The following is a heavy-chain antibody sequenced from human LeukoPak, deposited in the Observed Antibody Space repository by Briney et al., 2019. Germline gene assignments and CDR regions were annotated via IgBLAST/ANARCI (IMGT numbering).Heavy chain of an antibody. CDR3: ARDSETTNAFDI. D-gene: IGHD4-17*01. J-gene: IGHJ3*02. V-gene: IGHV3-33*08. CDR2: IWYDGSNK. CDR1: GFTFNNYG. Sequence: GGSLRLSCAASGFTFNNYGMHWVRQAPGKGLEWVAVIWYDGSNKYYADSVKGRFAISRDNSKNTLYLQMNSLRAEDTAVYYCARDSETTNAFDIWGQGTMVTVSS.